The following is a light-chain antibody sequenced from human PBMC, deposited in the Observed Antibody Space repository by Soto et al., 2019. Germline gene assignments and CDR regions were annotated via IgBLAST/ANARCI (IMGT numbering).Light chain of an antibody. Sequence: VVLTQCPVTRSLSPGEMATVSCRASQSFRGLLAWYQQKPGQAPRLLIYDAYNRATGIPPRFSGSGSGTDFTLTISSLEPEDSAVYYCQQRHMWPITFGQGTRLEIK. J-gene: IGKJ5*01. CDR3: QQRHMWPIT. V-gene: IGKV3-11*01. CDR2: DAY. CDR1: QSFRGL.